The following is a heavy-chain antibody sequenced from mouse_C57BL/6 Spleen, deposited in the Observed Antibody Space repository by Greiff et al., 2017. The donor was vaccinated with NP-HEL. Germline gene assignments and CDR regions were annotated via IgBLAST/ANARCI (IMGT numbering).Heavy chain of an antibody. Sequence: VQLQQSGAELAKPGASVKLSCKASGYTFTSYWMHWVKQRPGQGLEWIGYINPSSGYTKYNQKFKDKATLTADKSSSTAYMQLSSLTSEDSAVYYCAREDYGSSYAMDYWGQGTSVTVSS. CDR2: INPSSGYT. CDR1: GYTFTSYW. CDR3: AREDYGSSYAMDY. D-gene: IGHD1-1*01. J-gene: IGHJ4*01. V-gene: IGHV1-7*01.